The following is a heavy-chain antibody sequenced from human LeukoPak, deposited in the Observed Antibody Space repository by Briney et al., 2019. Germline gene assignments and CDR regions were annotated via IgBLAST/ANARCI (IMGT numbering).Heavy chain of an antibody. CDR1: GYTFTSYD. Sequence: ASVKVSCKASGYTFTSYDINWVRQATGQGLEWMGWMNPNSGNTGYAQRFQGRVTMTRNTSISTAYMELSSLRSEDTAVYYCARAGGYCGRISCPYYFDYWGQGSLVAVSS. V-gene: IGHV1-8*01. J-gene: IGHJ4*02. CDR2: MNPNSGNT. D-gene: IGHD2-15*01. CDR3: ARAGGYCGRISCPYYFDY.